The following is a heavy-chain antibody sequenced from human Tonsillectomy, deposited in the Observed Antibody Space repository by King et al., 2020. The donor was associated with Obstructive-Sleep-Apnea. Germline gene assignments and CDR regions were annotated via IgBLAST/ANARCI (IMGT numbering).Heavy chain of an antibody. D-gene: IGHD6-13*01. J-gene: IGHJ6*02. CDR1: VFTFSTYT. CDR2: ISYVGSNQ. V-gene: IGHV3-30-3*01. CDR3: ARARPNRHSTSYYYGMDV. Sequence: VQLVESGGGVVQPGRSLRLSCAASVFTFSTYTMHWVRQAPGKGLEWLALISYVGSNQYYADPVKGRCTISRDNSKNTLYLHMNSLRGEVTAVYYCARARPNRHSTSYYYGMDVWGQGTTVTVSS.